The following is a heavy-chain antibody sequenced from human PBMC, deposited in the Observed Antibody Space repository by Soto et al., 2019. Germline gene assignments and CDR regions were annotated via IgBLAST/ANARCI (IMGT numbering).Heavy chain of an antibody. CDR3: ARARFLEGRDDYYYYMDV. D-gene: IGHD3-3*01. CDR1: VDTFTIST. CDR2: ISANLGMT. V-gene: IGHV1-18*01. J-gene: IGHJ6*03. Sequence: GSSVKVSCKPSVDTFTISTIGWVRQAPGQRLEWMGRISANLGMTNYAQKLQGRVTMTTDTSTSTAYMELRSLRSDDTAVYYCARARFLEGRDDYYYYMDVWGKGTTVTVSS.